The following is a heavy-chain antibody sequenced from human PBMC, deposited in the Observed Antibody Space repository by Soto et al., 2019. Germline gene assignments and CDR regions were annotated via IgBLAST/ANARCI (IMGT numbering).Heavy chain of an antibody. CDR2: ISISSSYI. J-gene: IGHJ5*02. CDR1: GFTFSSYS. CDR3: ARGLAVVVVAASYNWFDP. Sequence: PGGSLRLSCAASGFTFSSYSMNWVRQAPGKGLEWVSSISISSSYIYYADSVKGRFTISRDNAKNSLYLQMNSLRAEDTAVYYCARGLAVVVVAASYNWFDPWGQGTLVTVSS. D-gene: IGHD2-15*01. V-gene: IGHV3-21*01.